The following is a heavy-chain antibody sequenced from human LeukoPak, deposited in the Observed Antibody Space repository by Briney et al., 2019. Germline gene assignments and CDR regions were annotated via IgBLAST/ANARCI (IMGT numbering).Heavy chain of an antibody. CDR3: ARLRNYDSSGYYFEIDY. Sequence: GGSLRLSCAASGFTFNNYGMSWVRQAPEKGLEWVSGINWNAVRVGYADSVKGRFTISRDNAKNSLYLQMNSLRAEDTAFYYCARLRNYDSSGYYFEIDYWGQGTLVTVSS. CDR1: GFTFNNYG. CDR2: INWNAVRV. D-gene: IGHD3-22*01. V-gene: IGHV3-20*04. J-gene: IGHJ4*02.